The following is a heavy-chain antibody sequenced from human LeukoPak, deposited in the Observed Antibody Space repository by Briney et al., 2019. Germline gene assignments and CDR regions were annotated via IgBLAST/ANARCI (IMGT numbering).Heavy chain of an antibody. CDR3: ARVRRGVILYGMDV. CDR1: GYTFTSYG. J-gene: IGHJ6*02. CDR2: ISAYNGNT. V-gene: IGHV1-18*01. Sequence: ASVKVSCKASGYTFTSYGISWVRQAPGQGLEWMGWISAYNGNTNYAQKLQGRVTMTTDTSTSTAYMELRSLRSDDTAVYYCARVRRGVILYGMDVWGQGTTVTVSS. D-gene: IGHD3-16*02.